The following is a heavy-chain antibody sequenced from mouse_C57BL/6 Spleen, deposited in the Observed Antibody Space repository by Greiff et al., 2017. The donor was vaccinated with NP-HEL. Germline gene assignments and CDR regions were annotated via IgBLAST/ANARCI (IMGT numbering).Heavy chain of an antibody. J-gene: IGHJ1*03. CDR2: SRNKANDYTT. Sequence: EVNVVESGGGLVQSGRSLRLSCATSGFTFSDFYMEWVRQAPGKGLEWIAASRNKANDYTTEYSASVKGRFIVSRDTSQSILYLQMNAVRAEDTAIYYCARDANYGSSYWYFDVWGTGTTVTVSS. CDR1: GFTFSDFY. D-gene: IGHD1-1*01. V-gene: IGHV7-1*01. CDR3: ARDANYGSSYWYFDV.